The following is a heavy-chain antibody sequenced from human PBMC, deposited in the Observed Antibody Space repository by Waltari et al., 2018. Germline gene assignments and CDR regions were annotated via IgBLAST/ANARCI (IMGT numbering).Heavy chain of an antibody. CDR1: GGTFSSYA. CDR3: AREVTMVRGALLDAFDI. V-gene: IGHV1-69*01. Sequence: QVQLVQSGAEVKKPGSSVKISCKASGGTFSSYAIGWVRQAPGQGREWMVVIIPIFGRANHAKKVQGRVTITSDESTSTAYMELSSLRYEDTAVYYCAREVTMVRGALLDAFDIWGQGTMVTVSS. J-gene: IGHJ3*02. D-gene: IGHD3-10*01. CDR2: IIPIFGRA.